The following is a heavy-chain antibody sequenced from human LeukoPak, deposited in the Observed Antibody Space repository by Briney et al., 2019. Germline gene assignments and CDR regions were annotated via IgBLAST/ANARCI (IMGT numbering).Heavy chain of an antibody. CDR1: GGSISSSSFY. CDR3: ARDGAAAGTLDY. J-gene: IGHJ4*02. D-gene: IGHD6-13*01. V-gene: IGHV4-39*07. Sequence: SEALSLTCTVSGGSISSSSFYWGWIRQPPGKGLEWIGSIYHSGSTYYNPSLRSRVTISVDTSKNQFSLKLSSVTAADTAVYYCARDGAAAGTLDYWGQGTLVTVSS. CDR2: IYHSGST.